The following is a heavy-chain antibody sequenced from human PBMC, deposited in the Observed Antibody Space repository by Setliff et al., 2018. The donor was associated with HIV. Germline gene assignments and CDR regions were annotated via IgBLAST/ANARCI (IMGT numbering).Heavy chain of an antibody. V-gene: IGHV4-61*09. CDR3: ARDQSDTAMPVGYYYYMDV. J-gene: IGHJ6*03. Sequence: SETLSLTCTVSGVSISSGSYYWSWIRQPAGKGLEWIGHIYTSGSTNYDPSLKSRVTISVDTSKNQFSLKLSSVTAADTAVYYCARDQSDTAMPVGYYYYMDVWGKGTTVTVSS. D-gene: IGHD5-18*01. CDR2: IYTSGST. CDR1: GVSISSGSYY.